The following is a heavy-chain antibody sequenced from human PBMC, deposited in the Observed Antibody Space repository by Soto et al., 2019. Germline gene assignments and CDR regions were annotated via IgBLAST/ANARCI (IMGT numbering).Heavy chain of an antibody. D-gene: IGHD5-12*01. V-gene: IGHV5-51*01. Sequence: PGESLKISCKGSGYSFTSYWIGWVRQMPGKGLEWMGIIYPGDSDTRYSPSFQGQVTISADKSISTAYLQWSSLKASDTAMYYCARQQYSGYELDYYYYGMDVWGQGTTVTVS. CDR2: IYPGDSDT. CDR3: ARQQYSGYELDYYYYGMDV. J-gene: IGHJ6*02. CDR1: GYSFTSYW.